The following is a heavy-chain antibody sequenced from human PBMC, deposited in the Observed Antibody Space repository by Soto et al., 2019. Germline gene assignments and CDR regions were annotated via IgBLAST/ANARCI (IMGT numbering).Heavy chain of an antibody. CDR1: GFTFSTYS. Sequence: PGGSLRLSCAASGFTFSTYSMNWVRQAPGKGLEWISYISSRSSTTYYADSVKGRFTISRDNAKNSLYLEMNSLRAEDTAMYYCASYNWNDVKAFDFWGQGTMVTVSS. V-gene: IGHV3-48*01. CDR3: ASYNWNDVKAFDF. J-gene: IGHJ3*01. D-gene: IGHD1-1*01. CDR2: ISSRSSTT.